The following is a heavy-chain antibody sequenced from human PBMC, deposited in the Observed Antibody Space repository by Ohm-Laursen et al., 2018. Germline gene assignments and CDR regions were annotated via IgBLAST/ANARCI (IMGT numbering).Heavy chain of an antibody. CDR2: ISGSGGST. CDR1: GFTVSSNY. V-gene: IGHV3-23*01. D-gene: IGHD3-10*01. J-gene: IGHJ3*02. CDR3: AKDLELWFGELLGIQAFDI. Sequence: SLRLSCAASGFTVSSNYMSWVRQAPGKGLEWVSAISGSGGSTYYADSVKGRFTISRDNSKNTLYLQMNSLRAEDTAVYYCAKDLELWFGELLGIQAFDIWGQGTMVTVSS.